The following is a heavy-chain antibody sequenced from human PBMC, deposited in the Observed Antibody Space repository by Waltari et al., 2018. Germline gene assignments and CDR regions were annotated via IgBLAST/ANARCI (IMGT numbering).Heavy chain of an antibody. V-gene: IGHV4-59*01. CDR1: GGSISSYY. CDR3: ARAPGATADTYYYYYYMDV. D-gene: IGHD6-13*01. Sequence: QVQLQESGPGLVKPSETLSLTCTVSGGSISSYYWRWIRQPPGKGLEWIGYIYYSGSTNYNPSLKSRVTISVDTSKNQFSLKLSSVTAADTAVYYCARAPGATADTYYYYYYMDVWGKGTTVTVSS. J-gene: IGHJ6*03. CDR2: IYYSGST.